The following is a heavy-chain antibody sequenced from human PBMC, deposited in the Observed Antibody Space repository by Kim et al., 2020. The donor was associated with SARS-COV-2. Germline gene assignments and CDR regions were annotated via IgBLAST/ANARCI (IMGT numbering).Heavy chain of an antibody. CDR3: AKESDAFDI. Sequence: GESLRLSCAASGLNFSSHVMHWVRQAPGKGLERVALTSYDEKSKYYADSVKGRFTISRDNSKNVLYLQMNSVRREDTAVYYCAKESDAFDIWGQGTMVTV. J-gene: IGHJ3*02. CDR1: GLNFSSHV. CDR2: TSYDEKSK. V-gene: IGHV3-30*18.